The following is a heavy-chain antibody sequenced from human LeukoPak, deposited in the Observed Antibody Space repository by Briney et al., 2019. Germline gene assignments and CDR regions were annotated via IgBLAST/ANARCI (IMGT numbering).Heavy chain of an antibody. CDR3: ARGKVVDFYDISGRSYYFDY. CDR2: MNPNSGNT. V-gene: IGHV1-8*03. CDR1: GYTFTSYD. J-gene: IGHJ4*02. D-gene: IGHD3-22*01. Sequence: GASVKVSCKASGYTFTSYDIHWVRQATGQGLEWMGWMNPNSGNTGYAQKFQGRVTITRNTSISTAYMELSSLRSEDTAVYYCARGKVVDFYDISGRSYYFDYWGQGTLVTVSS.